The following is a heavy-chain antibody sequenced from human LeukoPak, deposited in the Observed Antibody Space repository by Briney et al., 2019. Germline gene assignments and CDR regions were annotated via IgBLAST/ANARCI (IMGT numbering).Heavy chain of an antibody. CDR1: GFTFRSYS. CDR3: ATSGFSGYDHPS. J-gene: IGHJ5*01. D-gene: IGHD5-12*01. CDR2: IRGGADDT. Sequence: PGGSLRLSCAASGFTFRSYSMAWVRLAPGKGLEWVSVIRGGADDTSYADSVKGRFTISRDNSKNTLLLQMDGLRVEDTAVYHCATSGFSGYDHPSWGQEPWSPSPQ. V-gene: IGHV3-23*01.